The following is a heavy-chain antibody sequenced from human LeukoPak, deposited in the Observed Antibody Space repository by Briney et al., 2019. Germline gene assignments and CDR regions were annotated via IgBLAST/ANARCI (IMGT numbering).Heavy chain of an antibody. CDR3: ARGYSSSYPSDY. Sequence: GGSRRLSCAASGFTFSSYAMSWVRQAPGKGLEWVSAISGSGGSTYYADSVKGRFTISRDNSKNTLYLQMNSLRAEDTAVYYCARGYSSSYPSDYWGQGTLVTVSS. V-gene: IGHV3-23*01. D-gene: IGHD6-13*01. J-gene: IGHJ4*02. CDR2: ISGSGGST. CDR1: GFTFSSYA.